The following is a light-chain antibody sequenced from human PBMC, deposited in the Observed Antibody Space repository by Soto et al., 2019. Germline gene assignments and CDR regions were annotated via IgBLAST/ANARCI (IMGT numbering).Light chain of an antibody. CDR2: GTS. V-gene: IGKV3-15*01. Sequence: VMTQSPATLSMSPGERATLSCRASQSVSSNLAWYQQKPGQAPRLLIYGTSTRATGIPARFSGSGSGTEFTLTISSLQSEDFAVYYCQQYNNWRTFGQGTKVDIK. J-gene: IGKJ1*01. CDR3: QQYNNWRT. CDR1: QSVSSN.